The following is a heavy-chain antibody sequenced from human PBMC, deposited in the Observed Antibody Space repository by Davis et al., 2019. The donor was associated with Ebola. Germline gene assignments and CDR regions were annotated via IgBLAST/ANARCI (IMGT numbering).Heavy chain of an antibody. V-gene: IGHV3-30*03. J-gene: IGHJ6*02. CDR1: GFTFSSYG. D-gene: IGHD3-10*01. Sequence: GESLKISCAASGFTFSSYGMHWVRQAPGKGLEWVALISYDGSNKYYADSVKGRFTISRDKSENTLYLQMNSLRAEDTAVYYCARVRARAGSYYYYYGMDVWGQGTTVTVSS. CDR3: ARVRARAGSYYYYYGMDV. CDR2: ISYDGSNK.